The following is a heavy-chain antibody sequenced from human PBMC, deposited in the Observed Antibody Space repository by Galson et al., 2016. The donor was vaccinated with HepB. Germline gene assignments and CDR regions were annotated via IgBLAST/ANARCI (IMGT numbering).Heavy chain of an antibody. D-gene: IGHD3-3*02. CDR1: GGSISSYY. CDR2: IYYVGTT. Sequence: SETLSLTCTVSGGSISSYYWAWIRQPPGKGLEWIGTIYYVGTTYYNPSLKSRVTISVDTSRNQFSLKLNSVTAADTAVYYCARAPASTRFDYWGQGTLVTVSS. CDR3: ARAPASTRFDY. J-gene: IGHJ4*02. V-gene: IGHV4-39*07.